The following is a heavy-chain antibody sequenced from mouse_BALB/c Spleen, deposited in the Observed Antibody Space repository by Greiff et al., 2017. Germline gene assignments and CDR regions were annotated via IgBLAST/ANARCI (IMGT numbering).Heavy chain of an antibody. D-gene: IGHD2-12*01. CDR2: ISSGGSYT. CDR1: GFTFSSYA. Sequence: EVKLMESGGGLVKPGGSLKLSCAASGFTFSSYAMSWVRQTPEKRLEWVATISSGGSYTYYPDSVKGRFTISRDNAKNTLYLQMSSLRSEDTAMYYCARIDDEDAMDYWGQGTSVTVSS. CDR3: ARIDDEDAMDY. V-gene: IGHV5-9-3*01. J-gene: IGHJ4*01.